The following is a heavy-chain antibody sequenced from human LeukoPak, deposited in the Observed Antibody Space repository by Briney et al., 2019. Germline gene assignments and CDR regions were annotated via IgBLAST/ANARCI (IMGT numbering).Heavy chain of an antibody. D-gene: IGHD3-22*01. Sequence: SQTLSLTCTVSGGSISSGSYYWSWIRQPAGKGLEWIGRIYTSGSTNYNPSLKSRVTISVDTSKNQFSLKLSSVTAADTAVYYCARHVRRYDSSGYQDWFDPWGQGTLVTVSS. CDR3: ARHVRRYDSSGYQDWFDP. J-gene: IGHJ5*02. CDR2: IYTSGST. V-gene: IGHV4-61*02. CDR1: GGSISSGSYY.